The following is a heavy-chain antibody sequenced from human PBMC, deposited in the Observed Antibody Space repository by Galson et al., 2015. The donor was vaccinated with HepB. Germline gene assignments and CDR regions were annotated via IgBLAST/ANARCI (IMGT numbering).Heavy chain of an antibody. Sequence: PALVKPPQTLTLTCTFSGFSLTTPGMCVSWIRQPPGKALEWLALIDWDDDRFFTTSLKTRVTVSRDTSKNQVVLTMANMDPVDTATYYCARSKYDDASGYLGQFDYWGQGILVTVSS. CDR2: IDWDDDR. CDR1: GFSLTTPGMC. CDR3: ARSKYDDASGYLGQFDY. J-gene: IGHJ4*02. D-gene: IGHD3-22*01. V-gene: IGHV2-70*01.